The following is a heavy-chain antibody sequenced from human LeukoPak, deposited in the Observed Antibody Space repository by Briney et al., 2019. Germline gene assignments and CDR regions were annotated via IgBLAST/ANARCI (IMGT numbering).Heavy chain of an antibody. CDR1: GGSINSYY. J-gene: IGHJ4*02. D-gene: IGHD3-22*01. Sequence: PSETLSLTCTVSGGSINSYYWSWIRQPPGKGLEWIGNIYYSGSTNYNPSLKSRVTISVDTSKNQFSLKLSSATAADTAVYYCARHDGSAYYLDYWGQGTLVTVPS. CDR3: ARHDGSAYYLDY. CDR2: IYYSGST. V-gene: IGHV4-59*08.